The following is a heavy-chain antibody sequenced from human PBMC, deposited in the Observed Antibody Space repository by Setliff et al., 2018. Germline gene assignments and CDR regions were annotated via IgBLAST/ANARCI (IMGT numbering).Heavy chain of an antibody. J-gene: IGHJ3*01. D-gene: IGHD2-8*01. Sequence: PSETLSLTCSVSGDSITSQYWNWIRQSPEKGLEWIAYTHSSGHSKYNPSLKSRVTMSVDTSKNQLSLKLTSVTAADTAVYYCASSLCSNGICYNSDGFDVWGQGTMVTVSS. V-gene: IGHV4-59*11. CDR1: GDSITSQY. CDR2: THSSGHS. CDR3: ASSLCSNGICYNSDGFDV.